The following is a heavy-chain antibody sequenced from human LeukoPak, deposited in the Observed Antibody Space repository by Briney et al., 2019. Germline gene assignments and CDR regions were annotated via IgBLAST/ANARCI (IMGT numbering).Heavy chain of an antibody. D-gene: IGHD1-26*01. CDR2: INHSGST. CDR3: ARQRWVIHRTIDY. CDR1: GGSFSGYY. Sequence: KSSETLSLTCAVYGGSFSGYYWSWIRQPPGKGLEGIGEINHSGSTNYNPSLKSRVTISVDTSKNQFSLKLSSVTAADTAVYYCARQRWVIHRTIDYWGQGTLVTVSS. J-gene: IGHJ4*02. V-gene: IGHV4-34*01.